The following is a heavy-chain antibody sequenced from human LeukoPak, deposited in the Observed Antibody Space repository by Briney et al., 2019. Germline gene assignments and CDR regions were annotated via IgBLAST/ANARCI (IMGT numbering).Heavy chain of an antibody. CDR1: GFTFSSYG. D-gene: IGHD3-22*01. CDR2: IWYDGSNK. Sequence: GGSLRLSCAASGFTFSSYGMHWVRQAPGEGLEWVAVIWYDGSNKYYADSVKGRFTISRDNSKNTLYLQMNSLRAEDTAVYYCARSPILYDSSGYYTLDYWGQGTLVTVSS. J-gene: IGHJ4*02. V-gene: IGHV3-33*01. CDR3: ARSPILYDSSGYYTLDY.